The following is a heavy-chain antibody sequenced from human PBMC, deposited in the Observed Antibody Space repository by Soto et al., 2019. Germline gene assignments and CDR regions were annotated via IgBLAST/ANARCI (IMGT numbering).Heavy chain of an antibody. CDR1: GFTFSSYA. Sequence: EVQLLESGGGLVQPGGSLRLSCAASGFTFSSYAMSWVRQAPGKGLEWVSAISGSGGSTYYADSVKGRFTISRGNSKNTLYLQMNSLRAEDTAVYYCAKIAARPFEDNYYYYGMDVWGQGTTVTVSS. CDR2: ISGSGGST. V-gene: IGHV3-23*01. CDR3: AKIAARPFEDNYYYYGMDV. D-gene: IGHD6-6*01. J-gene: IGHJ6*02.